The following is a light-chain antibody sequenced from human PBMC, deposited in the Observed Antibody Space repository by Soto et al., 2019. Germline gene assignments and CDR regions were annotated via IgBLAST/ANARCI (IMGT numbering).Light chain of an antibody. J-gene: IGLJ1*01. V-gene: IGLV1-47*01. CDR3: VAWDDSLSGYV. CDR1: SSNIGRDY. Sequence: QSVLTQPPSVSGTPGQRVNISCSGSSSNIGRDYVYWYHQFPGTAPKLLIYRGNQRPSGVPDRFSGSKSGTSASLAISGLRSDDESDYYCVAWDDSLSGYVFGTGTKVTVL. CDR2: RGN.